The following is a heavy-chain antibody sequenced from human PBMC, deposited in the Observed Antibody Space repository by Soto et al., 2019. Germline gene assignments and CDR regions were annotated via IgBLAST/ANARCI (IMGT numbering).Heavy chain of an antibody. V-gene: IGHV4-39*01. CDR3: ASSSPFHY. D-gene: IGHD6-6*01. Sequence: PSETLSLTCSVSSASLSSSTYYWSWIRQPPGRGPEWIGSIYYSGNTYYKPSLKSRVSISIDTFRNQFSLKLTSVTAADTGVYYCASSSPFHYWGPGILVTVS. J-gene: IGHJ4*02. CDR1: SASLSSSTYY. CDR2: IYYSGNT.